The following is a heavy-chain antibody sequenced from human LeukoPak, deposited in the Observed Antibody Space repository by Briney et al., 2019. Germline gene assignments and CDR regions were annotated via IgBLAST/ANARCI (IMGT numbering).Heavy chain of an antibody. CDR1: GFAFSSYV. J-gene: IGHJ6*02. CDR3: AKSVAIYFYYGLDV. V-gene: IGHV3-23*01. D-gene: IGHD3-3*01. Sequence: PGGSLRLSCAASGFAFSSYVMNWVRQAPGKGLEWVSTINENGAIVHYADSVKGRFTISRDNSKNTLFLQMNSLRAEDTAPYYCAKSVAIYFYYGLDVWGQGTTVAVSS. CDR2: INENGAIV.